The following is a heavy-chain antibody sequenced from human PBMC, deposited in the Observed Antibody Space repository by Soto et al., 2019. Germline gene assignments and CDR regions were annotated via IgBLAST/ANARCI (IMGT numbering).Heavy chain of an antibody. CDR3: ARNPYGDYYYGMDV. J-gene: IGHJ6*02. D-gene: IGHD4-17*01. Sequence: QVQLVQSGAEVKKPGASVKVSCKASGYTFTSYAMHWVRQAPGQRLEWMGWINAGNGNTEYSQKFQGRVTITRDTSASTAYMELSSLRSEDTAVYYCARNPYGDYYYGMDVWGQGTTVTVSS. CDR1: GYTFTSYA. CDR2: INAGNGNT. V-gene: IGHV1-3*01.